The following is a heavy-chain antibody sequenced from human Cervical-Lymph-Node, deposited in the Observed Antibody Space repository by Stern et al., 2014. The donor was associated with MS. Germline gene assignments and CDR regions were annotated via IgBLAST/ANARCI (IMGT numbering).Heavy chain of an antibody. CDR2: IYPADSAV. D-gene: IGHD6-6*01. CDR3: VRLDGMAARRRGDDSFDV. V-gene: IGHV5-51*01. Sequence: EVQLVQSGTEVRKPGQYLKISCKGSGYTFSSHWIGWVRQMPGKGLEWMGLIYPADSAVRYSPSFEGQVTISVDKSLTTASLQWSSLQASDTATYFCVRLDGMAARRRGDDSFDVWGQGTVVTVSS. J-gene: IGHJ3*01. CDR1: GYTFSSHW.